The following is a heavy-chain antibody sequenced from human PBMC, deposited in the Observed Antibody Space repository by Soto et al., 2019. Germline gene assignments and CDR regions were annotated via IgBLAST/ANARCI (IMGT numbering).Heavy chain of an antibody. V-gene: IGHV1-2*02. CDR2: INPNRGGT. CDR3: ARAGNFWSGYPHDNWFDP. Sequence: QVQLVQSGAEVKKPGASVKVSCKASGYTFTGYYMHWVRQAPGQGLEWMGWINPNRGGTNYAQKFQGRVTMTRDTSISTAYMELSRLRSDDTAVYYCARAGNFWSGYPHDNWFDPWGQGTLVTVSS. J-gene: IGHJ5*02. CDR1: GYTFTGYY. D-gene: IGHD3-3*01.